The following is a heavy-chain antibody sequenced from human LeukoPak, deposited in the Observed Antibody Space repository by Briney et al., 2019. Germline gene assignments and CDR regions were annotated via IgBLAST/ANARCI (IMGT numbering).Heavy chain of an antibody. D-gene: IGHD7-27*01. V-gene: IGHV4-31*03. J-gene: IGHJ4*02. CDR1: GGSIRSAGYS. CDR2: IYYSGST. Sequence: PSQTLSLTCTVSGGSIRSAGYSWYWIRQFPGKGLEWIGYIYYSGSTAYNPSLKSRITISLDTSENQFSLNLISVTAADTAVYFCARDGATGVLDHWGQGTLVTVSS. CDR3: ARDGATGVLDH.